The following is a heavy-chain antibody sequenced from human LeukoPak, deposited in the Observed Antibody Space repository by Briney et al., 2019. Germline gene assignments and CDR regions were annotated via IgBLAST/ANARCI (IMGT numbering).Heavy chain of an antibody. J-gene: IGHJ5*02. CDR3: ARESMTMIVETYNWFDP. CDR1: GGTFSSYA. D-gene: IGHD3-22*01. V-gene: IGHV1-69*01. Sequence: SVNVSCTASGGTFSSYAISRVRQARGPGLEWMGGIIPIFGTADYAQKFQGRVTITADESTSTAYMELSSLRSEDTAVYYCARESMTMIVETYNWFDPWGQGTLVTVSS. CDR2: IIPIFGTA.